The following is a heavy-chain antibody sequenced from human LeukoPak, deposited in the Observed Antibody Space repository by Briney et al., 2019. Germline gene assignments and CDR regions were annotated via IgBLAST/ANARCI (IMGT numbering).Heavy chain of an antibody. CDR1: GCTFSSYA. CDR2: ISGSGGST. V-gene: IGHV3-23*01. CDR3: AKDQGDYGDYVGYYGMDV. D-gene: IGHD4-17*01. Sequence: GGSLRLSCAASGCTFSSYAMSWVRQAPGKGLEWVSAISGSGGSTYYADSVKGRFAISRDNSKNTLYLQMNSLRAEDTAVYYCAKDQGDYGDYVGYYGMDVWGQGTTVTVSS. J-gene: IGHJ6*02.